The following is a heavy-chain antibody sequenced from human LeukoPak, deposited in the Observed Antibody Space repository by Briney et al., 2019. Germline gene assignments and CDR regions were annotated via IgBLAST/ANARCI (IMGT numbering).Heavy chain of an antibody. D-gene: IGHD6-13*01. Sequence: GGSLRLSCATSALTFSAYGMHWVRQAPGKGLEWVAVIANDGNDKKYADSVKSRFTISRDNTKDTLYLQMNSLRPEDTALYYCAKDLKKGAAAYYFDFWGQGTLVTVSS. J-gene: IGHJ4*02. V-gene: IGHV3-30*18. CDR2: IANDGNDK. CDR1: ALTFSAYG. CDR3: AKDLKKGAAAYYFDF.